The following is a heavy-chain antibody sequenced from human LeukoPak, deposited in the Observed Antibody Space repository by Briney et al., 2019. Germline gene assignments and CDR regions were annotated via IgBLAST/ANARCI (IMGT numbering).Heavy chain of an antibody. CDR3: TSRGDFWSGHWAMNV. V-gene: IGHV3-21*01. Sequence: GGSLRLSCVASGFTFTTYSLNWVRQAPGKGLEWVSSISSTSSYIYYADSVKGRFTLSRDNAKNSIYLQMDSLRAEDTAVYYCTSRGDFWSGHWAMNVWGQGTTVIVSS. CDR1: GFTFTTYS. CDR2: ISSTSSYI. J-gene: IGHJ6*02. D-gene: IGHD3-3*01.